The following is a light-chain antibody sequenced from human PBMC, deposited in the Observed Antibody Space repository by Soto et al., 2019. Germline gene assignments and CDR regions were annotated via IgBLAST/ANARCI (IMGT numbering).Light chain of an antibody. CDR2: EVS. Sequence: QSVLTQPASVSGSPGQSITISCTGTSSDVGGYNYVSWYQHHPGKAPKLMIFEVSNRPSGVSNRFSGSKSVNTASLTISGLQAEDEGDYYCSSYTGSSTYVFGSGTKVTVL. J-gene: IGLJ1*01. CDR1: SSDVGGYNY. V-gene: IGLV2-14*01. CDR3: SSYTGSSTYV.